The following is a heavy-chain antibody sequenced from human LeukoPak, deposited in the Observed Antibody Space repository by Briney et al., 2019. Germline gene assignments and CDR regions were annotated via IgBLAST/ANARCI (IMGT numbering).Heavy chain of an antibody. CDR3: AKDDVVPAAYFDY. CDR2: ISDSGDST. J-gene: IGHJ4*02. Sequence: GGSLRLSYAASGFTFSSYAMSWVRQAPGKGLEWVSAISDSGDSTYYADSVKGRFTISRDNSKNTLYLQMNSLRAEDTAVYYCAKDDVVPAAYFDYWGQGTLVTVSS. CDR1: GFTFSSYA. V-gene: IGHV3-23*01. D-gene: IGHD2-2*01.